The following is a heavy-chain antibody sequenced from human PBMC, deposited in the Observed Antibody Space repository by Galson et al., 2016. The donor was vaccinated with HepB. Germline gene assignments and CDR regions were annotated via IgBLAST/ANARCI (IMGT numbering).Heavy chain of an antibody. CDR1: GFTFSAYY. V-gene: IGHV3-11*03. J-gene: IGHJ4*02. D-gene: IGHD3-10*01. CDR2: ISPTSNDI. CDR3: VKQIDRGTLDH. Sequence: SLRLSCAASGFTFSAYYMSWIRQAPGKGLEWVSYISPTSNDIKHADSVMGRFSISRDISKNTLSLQMSSLRAEDTALYYCVKQIDRGTLDHWGQGTLVIVSS.